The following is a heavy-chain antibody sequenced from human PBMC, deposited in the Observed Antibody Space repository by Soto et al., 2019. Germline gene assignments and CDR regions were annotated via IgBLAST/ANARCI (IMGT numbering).Heavy chain of an antibody. D-gene: IGHD1-7*01. V-gene: IGHV3-66*01. Sequence: EVPLVESGGDLVQPGGSLRLSCAASGFAVSSNYMTWVRQAPGKGLEWVSVIHSGGDTHYADSVRGRFTISRDKSKNTLYLQMNSLRAEDTAVYYCARSRTGTTYGGMDVW. CDR1: GFAVSSNY. CDR3: ARSRTGTTYGGMDV. J-gene: IGHJ6*01. CDR2: IHSGGDT.